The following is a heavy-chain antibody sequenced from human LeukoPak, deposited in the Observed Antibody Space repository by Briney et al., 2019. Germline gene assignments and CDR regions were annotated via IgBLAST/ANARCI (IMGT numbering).Heavy chain of an antibody. V-gene: IGHV3-11*01. CDR3: ARQSYYYDSSGHYVYYFDY. CDR1: GVTFSDYY. Sequence: GGSLRLSCAASGVTFSDYYMGWIRQAPGKRLEWVSYISSSGSTIYYADSVKGRFTISRDNAKNSLYLQMNSLRAEDTAVYYCARQSYYYDSSGHYVYYFDYWGQGTLVTVSS. CDR2: ISSSGSTI. J-gene: IGHJ4*02. D-gene: IGHD3-22*01.